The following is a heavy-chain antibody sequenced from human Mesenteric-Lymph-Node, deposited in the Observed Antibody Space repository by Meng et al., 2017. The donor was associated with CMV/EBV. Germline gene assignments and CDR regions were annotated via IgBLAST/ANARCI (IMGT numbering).Heavy chain of an antibody. CDR2: ISSSSSYI. CDR3: ARDAGECGSGWYHYYYYGMDV. J-gene: IGHJ6*02. Sequence: GESLKISCAASGFTFSSYSMNWVRQAPGKGLEWVSSISSSSSYIYYADSVKGRFTISRDNAKNSLYLQMNSLRAEDTAVYYCARDAGECGSGWYHYYYYGMDVWGQGTTVTVSS. CDR1: GFTFSSYS. D-gene: IGHD6-19*01. V-gene: IGHV3-21*01.